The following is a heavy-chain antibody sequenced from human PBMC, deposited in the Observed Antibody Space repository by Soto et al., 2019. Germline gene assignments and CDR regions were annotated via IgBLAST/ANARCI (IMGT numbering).Heavy chain of an antibody. CDR3: ARGRYCLTGRCFPNWFDS. J-gene: IGHJ5*01. Sequence: SETLSLTCSVSGDSISTVDYFWAWIHQPPGQALEYIGYIYKSTTTYYNPSFESRVAISLDTSKSQFSLNVTSVTAADTAVYFCARGRYCLTGRCFPNWFDSWSQGTLVTVSS. CDR2: IYKSTTT. D-gene: IGHD2-15*01. CDR1: GDSISTVDYF. V-gene: IGHV4-30-4*01.